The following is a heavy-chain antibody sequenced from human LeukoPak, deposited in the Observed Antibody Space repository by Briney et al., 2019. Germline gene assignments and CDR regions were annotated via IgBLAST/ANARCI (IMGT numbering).Heavy chain of an antibody. CDR2: ISSSSSYI. Sequence: PGGSLRLSCAASGFTFSSYSMNWVRLAPGKGLEWVSSISSSSSYIYYADSVKGRFTISRDNAKNSLYLQMNSLRAEDTAVYYCASITPTGTTDYWGQGTLVTVSS. CDR1: GFTFSSYS. V-gene: IGHV3-21*01. D-gene: IGHD1-1*01. CDR3: ASITPTGTTDY. J-gene: IGHJ4*02.